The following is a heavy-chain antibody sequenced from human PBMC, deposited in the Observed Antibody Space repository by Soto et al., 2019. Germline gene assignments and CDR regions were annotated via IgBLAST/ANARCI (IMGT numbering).Heavy chain of an antibody. CDR3: ATWHEREHAYDV. V-gene: IGHV3-7*03. J-gene: IGHJ3*01. Sequence: EVQLVESGGGLVQPGGSLTLSCAASGFTFSNYWMNWVRQAPGKGLEWVANIQEYGNGKNYVDSVKGRFTIFRDSSKTTVYLQMNDLRPDDTAVYYCATWHEREHAYDVWGLGTTVTVSS. CDR1: GFTFSNYW. D-gene: IGHD1-1*01. CDR2: IQEYGNGK.